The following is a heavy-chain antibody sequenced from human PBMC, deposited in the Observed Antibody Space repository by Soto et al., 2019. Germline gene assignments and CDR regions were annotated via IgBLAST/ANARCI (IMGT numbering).Heavy chain of an antibody. CDR1: GYTFTSYG. Sequence: QVQLVQSGAEVKKPGASVKVSCKASGYTFTSYGISWVRQAPGQGLEWMGWISAYNGNTNYAQKLQGRVTMTTDTSTSTAYMELMSLRSDDTAVYYCARDRRAVVVPAASEIVYYYYGMDVWGQGTTVTFSS. V-gene: IGHV1-18*01. J-gene: IGHJ6*02. D-gene: IGHD2-2*01. CDR3: ARDRRAVVVPAASEIVYYYYGMDV. CDR2: ISAYNGNT.